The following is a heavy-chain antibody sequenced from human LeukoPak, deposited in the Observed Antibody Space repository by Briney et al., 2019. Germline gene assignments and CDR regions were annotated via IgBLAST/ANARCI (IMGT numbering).Heavy chain of an antibody. CDR3: ARVLGYCSSTSCYAPEKTFDY. Sequence: SETLSLTCAVYGGSFGGYYWSWIRQPPGKGLEWIGEINHSGSTNYNPSLKSRVTISVDTSKNQFSLKLSSVTAADTAVYYCARVLGYCSSTSCYAPEKTFDYWGQGTLVTVSS. D-gene: IGHD2-2*01. J-gene: IGHJ4*02. CDR1: GGSFGGYY. CDR2: INHSGST. V-gene: IGHV4-34*01.